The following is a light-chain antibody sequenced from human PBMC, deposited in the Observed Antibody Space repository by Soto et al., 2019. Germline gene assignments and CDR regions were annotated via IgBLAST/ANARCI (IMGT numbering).Light chain of an antibody. CDR3: KQALQNPIT. Sequence: IVMSQSPHSMPVTPVAPASISCASGQSLLHSDVYNYLDWYLQKPGQSPQLXXYVGSNRACGVPDRFSGSGSGTDFTLTISRVEDEDVAIYYCKQALQNPITFGQGTRLEIK. CDR2: VGS. J-gene: IGKJ5*01. CDR1: QSLLHSDVYNY. V-gene: IGKV2-28*01.